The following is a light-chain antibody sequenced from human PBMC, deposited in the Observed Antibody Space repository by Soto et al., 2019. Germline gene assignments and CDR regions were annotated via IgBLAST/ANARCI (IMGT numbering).Light chain of an antibody. V-gene: IGKV3-15*01. J-gene: IGKJ1*01. CDR1: QSVGSS. CDR2: SAS. CDR3: QQHHKCPRP. Sequence: EIMMTESPAALSLSPGERATLSCRASQSVGSSFAWYQQRPGQAPRLLIYSASTRTTGIPARFIGTGSGADFTLTISSLESEDFAVCYVQQHHKCPRPFGRGTRVEIK.